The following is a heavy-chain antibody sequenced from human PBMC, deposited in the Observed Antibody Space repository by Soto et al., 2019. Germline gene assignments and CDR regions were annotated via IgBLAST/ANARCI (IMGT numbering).Heavy chain of an antibody. CDR3: ARDQNGYSSSWPLGY. J-gene: IGHJ4*02. V-gene: IGHV3-11*01. D-gene: IGHD6-13*01. CDR1: GFTFSDHG. Sequence: GGSLRLSCAASGFTFSDHGMHWVRQAPGKGLEWVSYISSSGSTIYYADSVKGRFTISRDNAKNSLYLQMNSLRAEDTAVYYCARDQNGYSSSWPLGYWGQGTLVTVSS. CDR2: ISSSGSTI.